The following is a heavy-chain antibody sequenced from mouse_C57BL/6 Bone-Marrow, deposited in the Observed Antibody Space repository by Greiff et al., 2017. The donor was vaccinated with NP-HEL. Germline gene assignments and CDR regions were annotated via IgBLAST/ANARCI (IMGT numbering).Heavy chain of an antibody. CDR2: INYDGSST. Sequence: EVKVVESEGGLVQPGSSMKLSCTTSGFTFSDYYMAWVRQVPEKGLDWVANINYDGSSTYYLDSLKSRFIISRDNAKNILYLQLSSLKSEDTATYYGAREEGCRGRTHAMYFWGQGTSDTVSA. CDR3: AREEGCRGRTHAMYF. J-gene: IGHJ4*01. V-gene: IGHV5-16*01. CDR1: GFTFSDYY.